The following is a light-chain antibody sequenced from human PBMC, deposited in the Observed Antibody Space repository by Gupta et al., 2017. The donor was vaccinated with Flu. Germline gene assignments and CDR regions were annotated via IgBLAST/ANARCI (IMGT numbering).Light chain of an antibody. CDR2: GNN. J-gene: IGLJ2*01. CDR3: QSYDSSLSGSDVV. V-gene: IGLV1-40*01. CDR1: SSNLEAGFD. Sequence: ISFTCTSSNLEAGFDLNCYQQLPRTAPNLLIYGNNNRPPGVSDRFSGSKSGTSASLAITGLQAEDEADFYCQSYDSSLSGSDVVFGGGTKLTVL.